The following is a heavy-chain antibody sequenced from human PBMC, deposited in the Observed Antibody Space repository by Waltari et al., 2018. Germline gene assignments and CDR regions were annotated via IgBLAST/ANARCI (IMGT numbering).Heavy chain of an antibody. V-gene: IGHV4-4*02. CDR3: ARDRGRGLYLDT. J-gene: IGHJ5*02. D-gene: IGHD2-15*01. CDR1: GDSRTSTDC. Sequence: QLQLRESGPGLVKPSGTLSLTCDVSGDSRTSTDCWRWVRQSPLGGLEWLGHVHHSGRPNYNPSFASRITVSLDMSRTRLSLQMTSATAADTVIYYCARDRGRGLYLDTWGPGTLVTVSP. CDR2: VHHSGRP.